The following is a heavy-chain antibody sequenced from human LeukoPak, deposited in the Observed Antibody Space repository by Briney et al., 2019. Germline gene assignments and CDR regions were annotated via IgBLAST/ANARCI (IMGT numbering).Heavy chain of an antibody. Sequence: PSETLSLTCTVSGXSISSYYWSWIRQPPGKGREWIGYIYYSGSTNYNPSLKSRVTIPVDTSTNQFLLKLSSATTADTAVYYCARGTYDSSGYYSDYWGQGTLVTVSS. CDR1: GXSISSYY. D-gene: IGHD3-22*01. V-gene: IGHV4-59*01. CDR2: IYYSGST. J-gene: IGHJ4*02. CDR3: ARGTYDSSGYYSDY.